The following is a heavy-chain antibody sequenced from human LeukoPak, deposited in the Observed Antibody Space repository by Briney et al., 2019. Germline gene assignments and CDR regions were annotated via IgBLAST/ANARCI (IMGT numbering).Heavy chain of an antibody. D-gene: IGHD3-9*01. Sequence: GGSLRLSCVGSGFTFGNYAMNWVRQAPGKGLEWVAAISGRGGDTFYADSVKGRFTFSRDNSKNTMFLQMNSLRAEDTALYYCAKEARNILTHYYWGSQFDYWGQGTLVIVSS. CDR1: GFTFGNYA. CDR2: ISGRGGDT. J-gene: IGHJ4*02. V-gene: IGHV3-23*01. CDR3: AKEARNILTHYYWGSQFDY.